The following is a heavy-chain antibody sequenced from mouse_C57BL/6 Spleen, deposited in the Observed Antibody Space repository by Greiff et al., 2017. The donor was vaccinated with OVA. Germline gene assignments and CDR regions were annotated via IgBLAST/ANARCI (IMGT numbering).Heavy chain of an antibody. CDR3: ARGLVDY. CDR2: INPNNGGT. Sequence: EVPLQQSGPELVKPGASVKISCKASGYTFTDYYMNWVKQSHGKSLEWIGAINPNNGGTSYNQKFKGKATLTVDKSSSTAYMELRSLTSEDSAVYYCARGLVDYWGQGTTLTVSS. D-gene: IGHD3-3*01. J-gene: IGHJ2*01. V-gene: IGHV1-26*01. CDR1: GYTFTDYY.